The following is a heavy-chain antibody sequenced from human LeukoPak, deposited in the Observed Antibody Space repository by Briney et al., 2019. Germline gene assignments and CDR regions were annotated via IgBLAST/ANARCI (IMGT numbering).Heavy chain of an antibody. CDR3: AKDQYGSGYG. CDR1: GFTFSSYG. CDR2: ISYDGSNK. Sequence: PGGSLRLSCAASGFTFSSYGMHWVRQAPGKGLEWVAVISYDGSNKYYADSVKGRFTISRDNSKNTLYLQMNSLRAEDTAVYYCAKDQYGSGYGWGQGTLVIVSS. J-gene: IGHJ4*02. V-gene: IGHV3-30*18. D-gene: IGHD3-10*01.